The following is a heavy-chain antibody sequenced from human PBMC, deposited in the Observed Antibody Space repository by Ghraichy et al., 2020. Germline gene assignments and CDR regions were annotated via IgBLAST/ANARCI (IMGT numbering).Heavy chain of an antibody. Sequence: ASVKVSCKASGYTFTSYGITWVRQAPGQGLEWMGWISAYSGNTDVEQKLQGRVTMTTDTATTTAYMEVRSLTSDDTAVYYCARGGRQQLVRGHYYFGLDVWGQGTTVIVSS. CDR1: GYTFTSYG. D-gene: IGHD6-13*01. V-gene: IGHV1-18*04. CDR3: ARGGRQQLVRGHYYFGLDV. CDR2: ISAYSGNT. J-gene: IGHJ6*02.